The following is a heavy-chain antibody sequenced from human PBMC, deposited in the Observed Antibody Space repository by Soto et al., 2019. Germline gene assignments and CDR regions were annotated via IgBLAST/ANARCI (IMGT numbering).Heavy chain of an antibody. CDR2: ISWNSGTV. Sequence: EIQLAESGGGLVQPGRSLRLSCEGSGFRFDDFAMHWVRQTPGKGLEWVSGISWNSGTVADADSVKGRFTISRDNAKNSLHLQMNSLRAEDTALYYCAKDRRPIAVAGAIDNWGQGTMVTVSS. CDR1: GFRFDDFA. J-gene: IGHJ3*02. D-gene: IGHD6-19*01. CDR3: AKDRRPIAVAGAIDN. V-gene: IGHV3-9*01.